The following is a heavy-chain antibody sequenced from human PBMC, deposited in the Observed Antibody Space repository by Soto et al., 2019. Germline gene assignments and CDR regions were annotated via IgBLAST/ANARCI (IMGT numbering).Heavy chain of an antibody. CDR1: GFTFSSYA. CDR2: ISGSGGST. V-gene: IGHV3-23*01. Sequence: EVQLLESGGGLVQPGGSLRLSCAASGFTFSSYAMSWVRQAPGKGLEWVSAISGSGGSTYYADSVKGRFTISRDNSKNTLYLQMNMLRAEDTAVYYCAKASGWFGEFDYWGQGTLVTGSS. CDR3: AKASGWFGEFDY. J-gene: IGHJ4*02. D-gene: IGHD3-10*01.